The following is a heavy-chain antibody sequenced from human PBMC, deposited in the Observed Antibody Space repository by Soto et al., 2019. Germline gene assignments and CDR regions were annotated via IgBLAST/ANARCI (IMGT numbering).Heavy chain of an antibody. D-gene: IGHD3-10*01. J-gene: IGHJ3*02. V-gene: IGHV3-21*01. CDR2: ISSSSSYI. CDR1: GFTFSSYS. CDR3: ARSRSPLWFGESNAAFDI. Sequence: GGSLRLSCAASGFTFSSYSMNWVRQAPGKGLEWVSSISSSSSYIYYADSVKGRFTISRDNAKNSLYLQMNSLRAEDTAVYYCARSRSPLWFGESNAAFDIWGQGTMVTVSS.